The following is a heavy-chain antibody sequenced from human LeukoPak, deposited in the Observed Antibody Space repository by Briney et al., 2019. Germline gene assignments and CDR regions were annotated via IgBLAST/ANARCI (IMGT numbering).Heavy chain of an antibody. CDR2: VSGSGGST. V-gene: IGHV3-23*01. CDR1: GFTFSSYA. Sequence: GGSLRLSCAASGFTFSSYAMSWVRQAPGKGLEWVSGVSGSGGSTYYADSVKGRFTISRDNSKNTLYLQMNGLRAEDTAVYYCAKDLDIVATITGNWGQGTLVTVSS. J-gene: IGHJ4*02. D-gene: IGHD5-12*01. CDR3: AKDLDIVATITGN.